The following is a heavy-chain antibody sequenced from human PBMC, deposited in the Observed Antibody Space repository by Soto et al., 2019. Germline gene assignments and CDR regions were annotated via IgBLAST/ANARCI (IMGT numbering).Heavy chain of an antibody. CDR2: IHSDGSST. D-gene: IGHD1-26*01. J-gene: IGHJ3*01. Sequence: EVQLVESGGGLVQPGESLRLSCAASGFTFSYYWMHWVRQAPGKGLVWVSRIHSDGSSTTYADSVKGRFTISRDKAMNTVYLQMNSLRAADTAVYYCARGDRGAFDLWGQGTVVTVSS. CDR1: GFTFSYYW. CDR3: ARGDRGAFDL. V-gene: IGHV3-74*03.